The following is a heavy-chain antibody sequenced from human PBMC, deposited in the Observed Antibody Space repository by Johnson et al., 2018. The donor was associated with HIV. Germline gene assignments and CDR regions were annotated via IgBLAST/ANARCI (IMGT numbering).Heavy chain of an antibody. J-gene: IGHJ3*02. CDR1: GFTFSSYG. CDR3: AKGYSSSWYVAFDI. Sequence: QVYLVESGGGVVRPGRSLRLSCAASGFTFSSYGMHWVRQAPGKGLEWVAVIWYDGSNKYYADSVKGRFTISRDNSKNTLYRQMNSLRAEDTAVYYCAKGYSSSWYVAFDIWGQGTMVTVSS. D-gene: IGHD6-13*01. V-gene: IGHV3-33*06. CDR2: IWYDGSNK.